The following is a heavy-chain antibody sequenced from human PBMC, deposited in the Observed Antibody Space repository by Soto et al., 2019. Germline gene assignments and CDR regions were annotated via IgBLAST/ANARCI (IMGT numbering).Heavy chain of an antibody. Sequence: ASVKVSCKASGYIFTAYSMHWVRRAPGHGLQWMGVVNPSGGSTNYAQKFQGRITLTRDTSRNTFYMDLSSLTSEDTAVYYCAREENCSDGICYSEYFQRWGQGTLVTVPQ. CDR2: VNPSGGST. D-gene: IGHD2-15*01. J-gene: IGHJ1*01. CDR1: GYIFTAYS. CDR3: AREENCSDGICYSEYFQR. V-gene: IGHV1-46*01.